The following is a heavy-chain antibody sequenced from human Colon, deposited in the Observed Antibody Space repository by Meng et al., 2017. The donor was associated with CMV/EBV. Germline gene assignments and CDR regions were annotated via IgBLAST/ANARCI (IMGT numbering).Heavy chain of an antibody. D-gene: IGHD3-22*01. V-gene: IGHV4-34*01. CDR3: ASPYYYDSSGYNN. CDR2: INHSGST. CDR1: GGSFSGYY. Sequence: QVQLQQWGAVLLKPSETLSLTCAVYGGSFSGYYWSWIRQPPGKGLEWIGEINHSGSTNYNPSLKSRVTISVDTSKNQFSLKLSSVTAADTAVYYCASPYYYDSSGYNNWGQGTLVTVSS. J-gene: IGHJ4*02.